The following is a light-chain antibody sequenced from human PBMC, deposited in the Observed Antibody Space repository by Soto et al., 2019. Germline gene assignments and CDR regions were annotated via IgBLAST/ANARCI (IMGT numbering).Light chain of an antibody. J-gene: IGLJ2*01. CDR3: AAWDDSLSGVV. Sequence: QSLLTQPPSASGIPGQRVTISCSGSSSNIGSNYVYWYQQLPGTVPQLLIYRNSERPSGVPDRFSGSKSGTSASLAISGLRSEDEADYYCAAWDDSLSGVVFGGGTKLTVL. CDR2: RNS. V-gene: IGLV1-47*01. CDR1: SSNIGSNY.